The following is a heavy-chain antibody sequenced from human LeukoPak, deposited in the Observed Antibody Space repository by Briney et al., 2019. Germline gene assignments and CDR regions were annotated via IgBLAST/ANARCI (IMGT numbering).Heavy chain of an antibody. V-gene: IGHV4-59*01. J-gene: IGHJ4*02. CDR1: GGSISSYY. CDR3: ARQYSRSSYFEY. CDR2: IYYSGST. D-gene: IGHD6-6*01. Sequence: SETLSLTCNVSGGSISSYYWTWIRQPPGKGLEWIGYIYYSGSTDYNPSLESRITMSVDTSKNQFSLKLHSVAAADTAVYFRARQYSRSSYFEYWGQGTLVTVSS.